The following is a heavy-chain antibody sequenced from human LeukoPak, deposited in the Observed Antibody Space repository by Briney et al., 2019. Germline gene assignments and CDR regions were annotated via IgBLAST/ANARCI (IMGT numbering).Heavy chain of an antibody. V-gene: IGHV4-61*02. J-gene: IGHJ5*02. CDR3: ARTTEDCNSASCYQYCFDP. CDR1: GGSISSGSYY. D-gene: IGHD2-2*01. Sequence: SETLSLTCTVSGGSISSGSYYWSWIRQPAGKELEWIGRIYTSGSTNYNPSLKSRVTISVDTSKDQFSLKLSSVTAADTAVYYCARTTEDCNSASCYQYCFDPWGQGTLVTVSS. CDR2: IYTSGST.